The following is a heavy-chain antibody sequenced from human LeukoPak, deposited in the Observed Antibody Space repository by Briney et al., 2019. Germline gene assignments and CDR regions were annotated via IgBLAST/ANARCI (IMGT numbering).Heavy chain of an antibody. Sequence: SETLSLTCTVSGGSISSSTYYWGWIRQPPGKGLEWIGNIYYRGSTNYNPSLKSRVTISVDTSKNQFSLKLSSVTAADTAVYYCARGFRLNFDYWGQGTLVTVSS. CDR2: IYYRGST. CDR1: GGSISSSTYY. J-gene: IGHJ4*02. V-gene: IGHV4-39*07. CDR3: ARGFRLNFDY. D-gene: IGHD5/OR15-5a*01.